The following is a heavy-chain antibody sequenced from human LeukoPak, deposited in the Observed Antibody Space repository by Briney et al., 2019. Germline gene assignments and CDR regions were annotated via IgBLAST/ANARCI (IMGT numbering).Heavy chain of an antibody. V-gene: IGHV4-61*02. D-gene: IGHD3-22*01. Sequence: SQTLPLTCTVSGGSISSGSYYWSWIRQPAGKGLEWIGRIYTSGSTNYNPSLKSRVTISVDTSKNQFSLKLSSVTAADTAVYYCAREENYYDSSGCLFDIWGQGTMVTVSS. CDR3: AREENYYDSSGCLFDI. J-gene: IGHJ3*02. CDR1: GGSISSGSYY. CDR2: IYTSGST.